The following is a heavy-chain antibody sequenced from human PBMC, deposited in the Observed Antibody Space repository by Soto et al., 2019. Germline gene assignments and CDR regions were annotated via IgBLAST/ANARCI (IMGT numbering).Heavy chain of an antibody. Sequence: ASVKVSCKASGYTFTSYGISWVRQAPGQGLEWMGWISAYNGNTNYAQKLQGRVTMTTDTSTSTAYMELRSLGSDDTAVYYCARIGTAFKVTTMVHDAFDIWGQGTMVTVSS. CDR2: ISAYNGNT. D-gene: IGHD4-17*01. CDR3: ARIGTAFKVTTMVHDAFDI. J-gene: IGHJ3*02. V-gene: IGHV1-18*01. CDR1: GYTFTSYG.